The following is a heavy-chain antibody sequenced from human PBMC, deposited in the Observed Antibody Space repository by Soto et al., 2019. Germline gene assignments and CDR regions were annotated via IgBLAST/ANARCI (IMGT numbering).Heavy chain of an antibody. CDR1: GGSISSYY. D-gene: IGHD3-3*01. CDR2: IYYSGST. Sequence: SETLSLTCTVSGGSISSYYWSWIRQPPGKGLEWIGYIYYSGSTNYNPSLKSRVTISVDTSKNQFSLKLSSVTAADTAVYYCGRVGTYYDFWSGYYQPYYFDYWGQGTLVTVSS. CDR3: GRVGTYYDFWSGYYQPYYFDY. J-gene: IGHJ4*02. V-gene: IGHV4-59*01.